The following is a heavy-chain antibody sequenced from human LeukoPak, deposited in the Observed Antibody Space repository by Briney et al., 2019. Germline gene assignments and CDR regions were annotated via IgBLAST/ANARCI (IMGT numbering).Heavy chain of an antibody. CDR1: GFTFDDYA. D-gene: IGHD1-26*01. J-gene: IGHJ4*02. CDR2: ISWNSGSI. Sequence: PGRSLRLSCAASGFTFDDYAMHWVRQAPGKGLEWVSGISWNSGSIGYADSVKGRFTISRDNAKNSLYLQMNSLRAEDTAVYYCARDRRKGATGYYFDYWGQGTLVTVSS. CDR3: ARDRRKGATGYYFDY. V-gene: IGHV3-9*01.